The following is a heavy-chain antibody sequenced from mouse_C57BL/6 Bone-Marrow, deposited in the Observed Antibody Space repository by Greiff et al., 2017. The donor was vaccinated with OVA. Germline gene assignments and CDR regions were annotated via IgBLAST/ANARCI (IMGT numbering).Heavy chain of an antibody. CDR3: ARYYYGSSYGWYFDV. Sequence: VQLQQSGPVLVKPGASVKMSCKASGYTFTDYYMNWVKQSHGKSLEWIGVINPYNGGTSYNQKFKGKATLTVDKSSSTAYMELNRLTSEDSAVYYCARYYYGSSYGWYFDVWGTGTTVTVSS. CDR2: INPYNGGT. J-gene: IGHJ1*03. V-gene: IGHV1-19*01. CDR1: GYTFTDYY. D-gene: IGHD1-1*01.